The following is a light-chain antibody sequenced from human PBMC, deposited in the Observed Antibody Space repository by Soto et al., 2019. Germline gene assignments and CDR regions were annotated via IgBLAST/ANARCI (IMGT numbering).Light chain of an antibody. CDR3: QQRNSWPFT. J-gene: IGKJ3*01. Sequence: EILLTQSPATLSLSPGERATLSCRASQDVDSYLAWYQQTPGQAPRLLIYDASNRAPGIPARFSGSGSGTDFTLTISRLAPEDFAVYYCQQRNSWPFTFGPGTKVDIK. CDR2: DAS. V-gene: IGKV3-11*01. CDR1: QDVDSY.